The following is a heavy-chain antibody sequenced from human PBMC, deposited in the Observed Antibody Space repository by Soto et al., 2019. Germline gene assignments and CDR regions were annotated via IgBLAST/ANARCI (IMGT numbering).Heavy chain of an antibody. CDR3: PRGGHVSDRLDAFDI. CDR2: INPNSGGT. V-gene: IGHV1-2*04. D-gene: IGHD2-21*02. J-gene: IGHJ3*02. Sequence: SVKVSCKASGYPFTGYYMHWVRHAPGQGLEGMGWINPNSGGTTYAQKFQGWVTMTRDTSISRAYMELTRLRSDETAVYYCPRGGHVSDRLDAFDIWGQGTTVTVSS. CDR1: GYPFTGYY.